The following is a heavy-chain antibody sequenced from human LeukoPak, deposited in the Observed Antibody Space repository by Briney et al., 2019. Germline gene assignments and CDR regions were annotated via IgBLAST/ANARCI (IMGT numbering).Heavy chain of an antibody. V-gene: IGHV1-18*01. D-gene: IGHD5-12*01. CDR1: GYTFTSYG. CDR3: AREEIVAAAYFYYYYYMDV. Sequence: ASVKVSCKASGYTFTSYGISWVRQAPGQGLEWMGWISAYNGNTNYAQKLQGRVTMTTDTSTSTAYMELRSLRSDDTAVYYCAREEIVAAAYFYYYYYMDVWGKGTTVTVSS. CDR2: ISAYNGNT. J-gene: IGHJ6*03.